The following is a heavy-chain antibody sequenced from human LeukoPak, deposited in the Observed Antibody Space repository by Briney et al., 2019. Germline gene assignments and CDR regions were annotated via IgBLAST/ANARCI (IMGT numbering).Heavy chain of an antibody. Sequence: GGSLRLSCAASGIIFSNYAMHWVRQAPGKGLEWLAVISYDGNNKNYADSVKGRFTISRDNSKNTLYLQMNSLRAEDTAVYYCTSGQPSYSDTSDVDYWGQGTLVTVSS. CDR1: GIIFSNYA. D-gene: IGHD3-22*01. CDR2: ISYDGNNK. CDR3: TSGQPSYSDTSDVDY. V-gene: IGHV3-30-3*01. J-gene: IGHJ4*02.